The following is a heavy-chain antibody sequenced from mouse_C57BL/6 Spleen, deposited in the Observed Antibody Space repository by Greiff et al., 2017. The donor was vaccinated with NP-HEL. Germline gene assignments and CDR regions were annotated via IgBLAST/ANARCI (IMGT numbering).Heavy chain of an antibody. D-gene: IGHD2-5*01. Sequence: EVQLQQSGPELVKPGASVKIPCKASGYTFTDYNMDWVKQSHGKSLEWIGDINPNNGGTIYNQKFKGKATVTVDKSSSTAYMELRSLTSEDTAVYYCARGYSNYLAWCAYWGQGTLVTVSA. J-gene: IGHJ3*01. CDR1: GYTFTDYN. V-gene: IGHV1-18*01. CDR2: INPNNGGT. CDR3: ARGYSNYLAWCAY.